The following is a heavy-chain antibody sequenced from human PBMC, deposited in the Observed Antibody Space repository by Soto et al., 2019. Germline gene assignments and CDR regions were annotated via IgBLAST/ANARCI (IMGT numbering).Heavy chain of an antibody. CDR3: VRGGGGGLFDP. V-gene: IGHV3-11*06. CDR1: GFTFGDSY. J-gene: IGHJ5*02. CDR2: ISPGSRYP. Sequence: KPGGSLRLSCAGSGFTFGDSYMSWIRQAPGKGLEWLSYISPGSRYPAYADSVKGRFTISRDNARRSLLLQMTSLTAEDTAMYYCVRGGGGGLFDPWGQGTMVTVSS. D-gene: IGHD2-15*01.